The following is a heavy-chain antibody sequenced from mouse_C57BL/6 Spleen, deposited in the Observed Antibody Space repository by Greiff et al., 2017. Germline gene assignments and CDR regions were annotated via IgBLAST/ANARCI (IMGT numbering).Heavy chain of an antibody. Sequence: VQLQQSGPELVKPGASVKISCKASGYTFTDYYMNWVKQSHGKSLEWIGDINPNNGGTSYNQKFKGKATLTVDKSSSTAYMELRSLTSEDSAVYYCASGGFTTPWYFDVWGTGTTVTVSS. CDR1: GYTFTDYY. J-gene: IGHJ1*03. D-gene: IGHD1-1*01. V-gene: IGHV1-26*01. CDR3: ASGGFTTPWYFDV. CDR2: INPNNGGT.